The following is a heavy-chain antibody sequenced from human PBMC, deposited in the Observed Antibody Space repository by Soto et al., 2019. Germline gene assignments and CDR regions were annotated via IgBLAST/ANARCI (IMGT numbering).Heavy chain of an antibody. D-gene: IGHD4-17*01. CDR2: ISAYNGNT. J-gene: IGHJ5*02. Sequence: ASVKVSCKASGYTFTSYGISWVRQAPGQGLEWMGWISAYNGNTNYAQKLQGRVTMTTDTSTSTAYMELRSLRSDDTAVYYCARETLQDALATVTETWGQGTQVTVSS. V-gene: IGHV1-18*01. CDR3: ARETLQDALATVTET. CDR1: GYTFTSYG.